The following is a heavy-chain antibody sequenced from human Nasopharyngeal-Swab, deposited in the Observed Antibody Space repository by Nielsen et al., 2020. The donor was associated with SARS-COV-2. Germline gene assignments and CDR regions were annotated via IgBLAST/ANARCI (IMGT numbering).Heavy chain of an antibody. J-gene: IGHJ6*02. CDR1: GGSFSCYA. CDR2: IIPIFGTA. D-gene: IGHD1-26*01. Sequence: SVRVSCKASGGSFSCYAISRVRQAPGQGLEWMGGIIPIFGTANYAQKFQGRVTITADESTSTAYMELSSLRSEDTAVYYCARERWELRYYGMDVWGQGTPVTVSS. CDR3: ARERWELRYYGMDV. V-gene: IGHV1-69*13.